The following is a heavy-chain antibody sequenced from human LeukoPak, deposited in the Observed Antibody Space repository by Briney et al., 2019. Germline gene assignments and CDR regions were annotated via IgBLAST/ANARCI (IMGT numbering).Heavy chain of an antibody. V-gene: IGHV3-23*01. D-gene: IGHD3-22*01. CDR1: GFTFNVYA. J-gene: IGHJ3*02. CDR3: TKDMISGNGEYDAFDI. CDR2: IGNDL. Sequence: PGGSLRLSCAASGFTFNVYAMTWVRQAPGKGLEWVSTIGNDLYYTDSVKGRFTISRDDSKSTLYLQMNSLRAEGTAIYYCTKDMISGNGEYDAFDIWGQGTIVTVSS.